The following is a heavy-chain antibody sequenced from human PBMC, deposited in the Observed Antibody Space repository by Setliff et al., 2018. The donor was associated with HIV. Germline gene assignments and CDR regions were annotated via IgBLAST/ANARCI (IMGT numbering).Heavy chain of an antibody. CDR1: GFTFSSYS. CDR3: ARAYEIADHYDY. D-gene: IGHD6-13*01. V-gene: IGHV3-21*04. Sequence: GGSLRLSCAASGFTFSSYSMNWVRQAPGKGLEWVSSITSRSSYMYYADSVKGRFTISRDNAKNSLYLQTNSLRADDTAVYYCARAYEIADHYDYWGQGTLVTVSS. J-gene: IGHJ4*02. CDR2: ITSRSSYM.